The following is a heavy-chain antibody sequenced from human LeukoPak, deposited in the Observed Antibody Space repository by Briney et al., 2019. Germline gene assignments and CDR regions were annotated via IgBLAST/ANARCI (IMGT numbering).Heavy chain of an antibody. D-gene: IGHD2-2*01. Sequence: SETLSLTCTVSGGSISSSSYYWGWIRQPPGKGLEWIGSTYYSGSTYYNPSLKSRVTISVDTSKNQFSLKLSSVTAADTAVYYCARLGYCSSTSCPYYYYYMDVWGKGTTVTVSS. CDR1: GGSISSSSYY. V-gene: IGHV4-39*01. CDR2: TYYSGST. CDR3: ARLGYCSSTSCPYYYYYMDV. J-gene: IGHJ6*03.